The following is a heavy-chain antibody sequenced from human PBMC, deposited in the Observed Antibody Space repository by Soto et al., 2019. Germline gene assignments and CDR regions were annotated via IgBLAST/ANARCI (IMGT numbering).Heavy chain of an antibody. Sequence: GGSLRLSCAASGFTFSYYMSWVRQPPGKGLEWVANIKQDGSEKYYVDSVKGRFTISRDNAKNSLYLQMNSLRAEDTAVYYCVGDGHSAGFDIWGQGTMVTVSS. V-gene: IGHV3-7*01. J-gene: IGHJ3*02. CDR3: VGDGHSAGFDI. CDR1: GFTFSYY. CDR2: IKQDGSEK.